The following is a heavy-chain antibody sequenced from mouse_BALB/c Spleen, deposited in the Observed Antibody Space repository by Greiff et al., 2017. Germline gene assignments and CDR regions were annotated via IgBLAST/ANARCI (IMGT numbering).Heavy chain of an antibody. CDR2: IWAGGST. D-gene: IGHD1-1*01. V-gene: IGHV2-9*02. CDR3: ARDSRYYYGSIYAMDY. J-gene: IGHJ4*01. Sequence: VKLMESGPGLVAPSQSLSITCTVSGFSLTSYGVHWVRQPPGKGLEWLGVIWAGGSTNYNSALMSRLSISKDNSKSQVFLKMNSLQTDDTARYYCARDSRYYYGSIYAMDYWGQGTSVTVSS. CDR1: GFSLTSYG.